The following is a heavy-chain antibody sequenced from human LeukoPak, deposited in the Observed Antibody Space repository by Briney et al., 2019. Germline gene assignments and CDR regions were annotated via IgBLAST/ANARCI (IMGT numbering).Heavy chain of an antibody. CDR1: GASISSSSYC. J-gene: IGHJ3*02. CDR3: ARRHYDNAFDI. Sequence: PSETLSLTCTVSGASISSSSYCWGWLRHPPGKRLEWMGSIHYSGSTYYNPSLKSRVTISVDTSKNQFSLKLSSVTAADTAVYYCARRHYDNAFDIWGQGTMVTVSS. CDR2: IHYSGST. V-gene: IGHV4-39*01. D-gene: IGHD3-22*01.